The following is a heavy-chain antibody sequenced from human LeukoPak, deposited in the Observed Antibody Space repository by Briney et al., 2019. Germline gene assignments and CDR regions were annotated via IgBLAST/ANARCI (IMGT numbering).Heavy chain of an antibody. J-gene: IGHJ3*02. Sequence: SVKVSCKASGGTFSSYAISWVRQAPGQGLEWMGGIIPIFGTANYAQKFQGRVTITTDESTSTAYMELSSLRPEDTAVYYCARDGDYVWGSYRYTDLDAFDIWGQGTMVTVSS. V-gene: IGHV1-69*05. D-gene: IGHD3-16*02. CDR3: ARDGDYVWGSYRYTDLDAFDI. CDR1: GGTFSSYA. CDR2: IIPIFGTA.